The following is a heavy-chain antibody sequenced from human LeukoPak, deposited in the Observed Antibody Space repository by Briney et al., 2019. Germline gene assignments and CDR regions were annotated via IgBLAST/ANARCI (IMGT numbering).Heavy chain of an antibody. Sequence: QPGGSLRLSCAASGFTFSSSAMSWVRQVPGKGLEWVSGISASGGSTYYADSVRGRFTISRDNSQNTLYVQMNSLRDEDTAVYYCARGLGSSTSRHTFDIWGQGTMVTVSS. CDR1: GFTFSSSA. CDR3: ARGLGSSTSRHTFDI. V-gene: IGHV3-23*01. CDR2: ISASGGST. D-gene: IGHD2-2*01. J-gene: IGHJ3*02.